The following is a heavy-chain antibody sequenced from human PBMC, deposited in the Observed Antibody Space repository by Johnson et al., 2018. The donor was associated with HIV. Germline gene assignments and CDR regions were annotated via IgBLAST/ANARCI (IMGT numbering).Heavy chain of an antibody. J-gene: IGHJ3*02. CDR2: IPPNGDVT. D-gene: IGHD1-14*01. CDR3: AREGNPAPCDI. CDR1: GFVLSNYV. Sequence: QVQLVESGGGLAQPGGSLRLSCAASGFVLSNYVMHWVRQPPGGGLEYLSGIPPNGDVTSYSNSVKGRFTVSRDTSKNSLYLQMNSLRAEDTALYYCAREGNPAPCDIWGQGTMVTVSS. V-gene: IGHV3-64*04.